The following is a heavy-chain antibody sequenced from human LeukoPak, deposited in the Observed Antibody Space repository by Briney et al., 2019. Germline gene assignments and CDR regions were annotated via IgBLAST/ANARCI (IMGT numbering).Heavy chain of an antibody. D-gene: IGHD2-2*01. CDR2: IIPIFGTA. J-gene: IGHJ6*03. V-gene: IGHV1-69*13. CDR3: VRQASGVLPAELYYYYMDV. CDR1: GGTFSSYA. Sequence: SVKVSCKASGGTFSSYAISWVRQAPGQGLEWMGGIIPIFGTANYAQKFQGRVTITADESTSTAYMELSSLRSEDTAVYYCVRQASGVLPAELYYYYMDVWGKGTTVTVSS.